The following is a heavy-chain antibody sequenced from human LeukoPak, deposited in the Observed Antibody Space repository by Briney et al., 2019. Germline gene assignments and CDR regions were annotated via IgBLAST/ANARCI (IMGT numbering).Heavy chain of an antibody. J-gene: IGHJ5*02. D-gene: IGHD6-6*01. V-gene: IGHV3-21*01. Sequence: GGSLRLSCAASGFTFSSYSMNWVRQAPGKGLEWVSSISSSSSYIYYADSVKGRFTISRDNAKNSLYLQMNSLRAEDTAVYYCARDSISIAARPSVGWFDPWGQGTLVTVSS. CDR1: GFTFSSYS. CDR2: ISSSSSYI. CDR3: ARDSISIAARPSVGWFDP.